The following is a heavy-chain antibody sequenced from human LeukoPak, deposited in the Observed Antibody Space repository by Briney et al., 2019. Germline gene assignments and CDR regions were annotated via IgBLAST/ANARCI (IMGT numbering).Heavy chain of an antibody. V-gene: IGHV1-69*01. CDR1: GGTFSSYA. CDR3: ARGAYCSGGSCYSFSVWGSFGFDP. Sequence: ASVKVSCKASGGTFSSYAISWVRQAPGQGLEWMGGIIPIFGTANYAQKFQGRVTITADESTSTAYMELSSLRSEDTAVYYCARGAYCSGGSCYSFSVWGSFGFDPWGQGTLVTLSS. D-gene: IGHD2-15*01. CDR2: IIPIFGTA. J-gene: IGHJ5*02.